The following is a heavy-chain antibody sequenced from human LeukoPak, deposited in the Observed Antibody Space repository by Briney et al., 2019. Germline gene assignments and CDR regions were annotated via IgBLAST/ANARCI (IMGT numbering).Heavy chain of an antibody. D-gene: IGHD3-22*01. CDR2: INHSGST. CDR3: ARGRQEYYYDSSGYHLDY. V-gene: IGHV4-34*01. Sequence: SETLSLTCAVYGGSFSGYYWSWIRQPPGKGLEWIGEINHSGSTNYNQALKRRGTISVDRSKNQFSLKLSSVTAADTAVYYCARGRQEYYYDSSGYHLDYWGQGTLVTVSS. J-gene: IGHJ4*02. CDR1: GGSFSGYY.